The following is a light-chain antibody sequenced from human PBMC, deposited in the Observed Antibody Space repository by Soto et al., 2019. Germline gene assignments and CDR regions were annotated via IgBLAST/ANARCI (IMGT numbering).Light chain of an antibody. CDR1: SSDVGGYNY. J-gene: IGLJ2*01. Sequence: QSALTQPASVSGSPGQSITISCTGTSSDVGGYNYVSWYQQHPGTAPKLMIYDVSNRPSGVANRFSGSKSGNTASLTISGLQAEDEADYYCSSYTSSSTTHVVFGGGTKLTVL. CDR3: SSYTSSSTTHVV. V-gene: IGLV2-14*01. CDR2: DVS.